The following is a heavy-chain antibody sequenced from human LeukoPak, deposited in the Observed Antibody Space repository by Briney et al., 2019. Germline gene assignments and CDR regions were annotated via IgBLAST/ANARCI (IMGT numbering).Heavy chain of an antibody. CDR3: ARVPVLKGAFDI. J-gene: IGHJ3*02. V-gene: IGHV4-39*07. CDR2: IYHSGST. CDR1: GGSISSSYY. D-gene: IGHD4/OR15-4a*01. Sequence: PSETLSLTCTVSGGSISSSYYWGWIRPPPGKGPQWIGSIYHSGSTYYNPSLKSRVTISVDTSKNQFSLKLSSVTAADTAVYYCARVPVLKGAFDIWGQGTMVTVSS.